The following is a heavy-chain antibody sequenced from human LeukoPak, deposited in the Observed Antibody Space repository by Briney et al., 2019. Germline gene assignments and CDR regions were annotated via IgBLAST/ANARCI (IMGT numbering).Heavy chain of an antibody. CDR2: IYHRGSA. CDR3: ARAGDYYVSGSYLGY. V-gene: IGHV4-59*01. J-gene: IGHJ4*02. Sequence: PSETLSLTCTVSGSSISSYYWTWIRHPPGKGLEWIGYIYHRGSANYNPSLKSRVTISVDTSKNQFSLTLSSVTAADAAVYYCARAGDYYVSGSYLGYWGQGTLVTASS. CDR1: GSSISSYY. D-gene: IGHD3-10*01.